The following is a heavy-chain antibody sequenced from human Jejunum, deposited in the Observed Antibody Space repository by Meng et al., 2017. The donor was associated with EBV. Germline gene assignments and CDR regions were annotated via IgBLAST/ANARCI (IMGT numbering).Heavy chain of an antibody. V-gene: IGHV4-4*02. CDR2: IDHSGST. CDR3: ARDSQYLARGYFDY. D-gene: IGHD2/OR15-2a*01. J-gene: IGHJ4*02. Sequence: QVQLQESGPGLVQPSXXXXXPXXVSGGSINSKNWWHWVRQAPGKGREWIGEIDHSGSTHYNTSLKSRVTISLGTSMNQFSLELTSPTAADTAVYYCARDSQYLARGYFDYWGQGALVTVSS. CDR1: GGSINSKNW.